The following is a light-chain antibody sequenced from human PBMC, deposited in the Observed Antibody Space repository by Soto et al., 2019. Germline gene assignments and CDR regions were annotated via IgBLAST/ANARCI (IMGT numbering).Light chain of an antibody. Sequence: QSVLTQPPSASGTPGQRVTISCSGSSSNIGSNTVNWYQQIPGTAPKLLIYTNNQRSSGVSDRFSGSKSDTSASLVISGLQSEDEADYYCATWDNGLTGVVFGGGTKVTVL. CDR2: TNN. V-gene: IGLV1-44*01. J-gene: IGLJ2*01. CDR3: ATWDNGLTGVV. CDR1: SSNIGSNT.